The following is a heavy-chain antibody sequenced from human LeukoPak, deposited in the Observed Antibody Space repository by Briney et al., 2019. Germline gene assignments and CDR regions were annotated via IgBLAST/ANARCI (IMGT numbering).Heavy chain of an antibody. V-gene: IGHV3-21*01. J-gene: IGHJ5*02. Sequence: GGSLRLSCAASGFTFSSYSMNWVRQAPGKGLEWVSSISSSSGYIYYADSVKGRFTISRDNAKNSLYLQMNSLRAEDTAVYYCARAQRSSWVNSWFDPWGQGTLVTVSS. D-gene: IGHD1-26*01. CDR2: ISSSSGYI. CDR1: GFTFSSYS. CDR3: ARAQRSSWVNSWFDP.